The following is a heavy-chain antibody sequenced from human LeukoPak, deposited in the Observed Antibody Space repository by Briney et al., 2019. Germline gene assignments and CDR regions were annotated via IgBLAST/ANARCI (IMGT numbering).Heavy chain of an antibody. CDR3: ARTSQLVRWFDP. CDR2: IYYSGST. D-gene: IGHD6-6*01. CDR1: GGSISSYY. Sequence: SETLSLTCTASGGSISSYYWSWIRQPPGKGLEWIGYIYYSGSTNYNPSLKSRVTISVDTSKNQFSLKLSSVTAADTAVYYCARTSQLVRWFDPWGQGTLVTVSS. J-gene: IGHJ5*02. V-gene: IGHV4-59*01.